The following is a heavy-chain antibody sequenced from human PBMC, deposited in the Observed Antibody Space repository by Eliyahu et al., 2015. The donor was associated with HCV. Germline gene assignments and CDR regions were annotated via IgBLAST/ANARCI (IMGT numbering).Heavy chain of an antibody. CDR2: IYYSGNT. CDR1: GGSINSXDYY. Sequence: QVQLQESGPGLVKPSQTLSLTCTVSGGSINSXDYYXSWIRQHPGKALEWIGYIYYSGNTYYNPSLKSRVIISVDTSKNQFSLKLTSVTAADTAVYYCARFRVQPIFGVVMATYGMDVWGQGTTVTVSS. D-gene: IGHD3-3*01. V-gene: IGHV4-31*03. CDR3: ARFRVQPIFGVVMATYGMDV. J-gene: IGHJ6*02.